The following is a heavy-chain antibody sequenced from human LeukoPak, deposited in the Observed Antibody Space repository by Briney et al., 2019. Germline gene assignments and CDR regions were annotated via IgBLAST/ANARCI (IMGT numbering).Heavy chain of an antibody. CDR1: GGAISSYY. J-gene: IGHJ4*02. V-gene: IGHV4-59*01. CDR2: GYYSGST. Sequence: PSETLSLTCTVSGGAISSYYWNWIRQPPGKGLEWIGYGYYSGSTLYNPSLKSRVTISVDTSKNQFSLKLSSVTAADTAVYYCAREGWQRLPDHWGQGTLVTVSS. CDR3: AREGWQRLPDH. D-gene: IGHD5-12*01.